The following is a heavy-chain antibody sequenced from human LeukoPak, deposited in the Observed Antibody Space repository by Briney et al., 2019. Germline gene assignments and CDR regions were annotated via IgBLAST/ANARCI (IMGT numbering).Heavy chain of an antibody. Sequence: KPSETLPLTCTVSGGSISNDGYFWGWIGQPPGKGLEWIGSMSYGGDTYYSPALKSRLTISVDPPKNQFSLKLRSVTAADTAVYHCVRRLSYYFGVDVWGQGATVIVSS. CDR3: VRRLSYYFGVDV. CDR2: MSYGGDT. V-gene: IGHV4-39*01. J-gene: IGHJ6*02. CDR1: GGSISNDGYF.